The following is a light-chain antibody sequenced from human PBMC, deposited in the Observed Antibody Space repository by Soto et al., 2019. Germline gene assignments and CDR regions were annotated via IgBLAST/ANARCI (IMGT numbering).Light chain of an antibody. Sequence: QSVLTQPPSVSGAPGQRVTICCTGSSSNIGAGYDVHWYQQLPGTAPKLLIYGNSNRPSGVPDRFSGSKSGTSASLAITGLQAEDEADYYCQSYDSSLSVGVFGGGTKLTVL. V-gene: IGLV1-40*01. CDR3: QSYDSSLSVGV. J-gene: IGLJ2*01. CDR1: SSNIGAGYD. CDR2: GNS.